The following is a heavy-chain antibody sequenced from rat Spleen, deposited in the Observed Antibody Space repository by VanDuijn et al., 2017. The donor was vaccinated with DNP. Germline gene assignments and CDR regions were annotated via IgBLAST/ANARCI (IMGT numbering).Heavy chain of an antibody. CDR3: ARSLRVDYFDY. V-gene: IGHV5S23*01. CDR1: GFTFSDYN. J-gene: IGHJ2*01. D-gene: IGHD1-11*01. Sequence: EVQLVESGGGLVQPGRSLKLSCAASGFTFSDYNMAWVRQAPSKNLEWVASISSGGDATYFRDSVQGRFTISRDNAKSTLYLQMNSLRSEDTATYYCARSLRVDYFDYWGQGVMVTVSS. CDR2: ISSGGDAT.